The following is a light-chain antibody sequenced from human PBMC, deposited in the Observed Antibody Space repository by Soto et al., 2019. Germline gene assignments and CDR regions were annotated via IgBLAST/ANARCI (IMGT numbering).Light chain of an antibody. V-gene: IGLV3-21*02. CDR2: DDS. J-gene: IGLJ2*01. CDR1: NIGIKS. Sequence: SYELTQPPSVSVAPGQTARITCGGNNIGIKSVHWYQQKPGQAPVLVVYDDSDRHSGIPERFSGSNSGNTATLTISRVEGGDEADYYCHVWDSGTDQGVFGGGTQRTVL. CDR3: HVWDSGTDQGV.